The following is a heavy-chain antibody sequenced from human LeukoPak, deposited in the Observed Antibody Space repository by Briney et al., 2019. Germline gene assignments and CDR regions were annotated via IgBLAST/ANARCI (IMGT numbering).Heavy chain of an antibody. CDR3: ARDGSGWSDYFDY. Sequence: SETLSLTCTVSGGSVSSGSYYWSWIRQPPGKGLEWIGYISYSGSTNYNPSLKSRVTISVDTSKNQFSLKLSSVTAAGTAVYYCARDGSGWSDYFDYWGQGTLVTVSS. CDR1: GGSVSSGSYY. D-gene: IGHD6-19*01. V-gene: IGHV4-61*01. CDR2: ISYSGST. J-gene: IGHJ4*02.